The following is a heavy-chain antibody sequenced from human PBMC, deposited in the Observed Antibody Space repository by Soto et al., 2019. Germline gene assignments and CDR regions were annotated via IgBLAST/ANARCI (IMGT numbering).Heavy chain of an antibody. D-gene: IGHD2-8*02. J-gene: IGHJ4*02. V-gene: IGHV1-2*02. Sequence: HEHLVQSGAEVKRPGASPKVSCKASGYSFTGYYIHWVRQAPGQGLEWMGWINPDSGATNYAQNFQGRVTLTSDTSISTASMDLTSLTSDDTAVYYCARGDYGTGGYPFPYFDYWGQGTLVIVSS. CDR3: ARGDYGTGGYPFPYFDY. CDR1: GYSFTGYY. CDR2: INPDSGAT.